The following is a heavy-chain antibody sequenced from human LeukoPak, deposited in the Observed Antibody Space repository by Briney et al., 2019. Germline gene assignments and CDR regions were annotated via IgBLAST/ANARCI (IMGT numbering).Heavy chain of an antibody. CDR2: ISGSGGST. CDR1: GFTFSSYA. Sequence: GGSLRLSCAASGFTFSSYAMNWVRQAPGKGLEWVSAISGSGGSTYYADSVKGRFTISRDNSKNTLYLQMNSLRAEDTAVYYCAKDPRAGIAAAHLDYWGQGTLVTVSS. CDR3: AKDPRAGIAAAHLDY. J-gene: IGHJ4*02. D-gene: IGHD6-13*01. V-gene: IGHV3-23*01.